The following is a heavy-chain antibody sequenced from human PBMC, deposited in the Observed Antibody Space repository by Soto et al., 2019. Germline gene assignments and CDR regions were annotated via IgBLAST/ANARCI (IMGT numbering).Heavy chain of an antibody. D-gene: IGHD4-17*01. J-gene: IGHJ6*03. V-gene: IGHV3-9*01. CDR3: AKDATVGYYYYYMDV. Sequence: EVQLVESGGGLVQPGRSLRLSCAASGFTFDDDAMHWVRQAPGKGLEWVSGISWNSGSIGYADSVKGRFTISRDNAKNSLYLQMNSLRAEDTALYYCAKDATVGYYYYYMDVWGKGTTVTVSS. CDR1: GFTFDDDA. CDR2: ISWNSGSI.